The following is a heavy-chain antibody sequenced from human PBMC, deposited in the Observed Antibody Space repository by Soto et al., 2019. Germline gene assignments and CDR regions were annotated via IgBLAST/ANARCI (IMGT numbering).Heavy chain of an antibody. J-gene: IGHJ4*02. D-gene: IGHD5-12*01. CDR1: GGSINTFY. CDR2: IFSSGST. Sequence: SETLSLTCTVSGGSINTFYWSWVRQPAGKGLEWIGRIFSSGSTSFNPSLESRVAMSVDTSKNHFSLNLSSVTAADMAVYYCAREGSYSAYNFAPALQLGSFNFWGQGARVTVSS. CDR3: AREGSYSAYNFAPALQLGSFNF. V-gene: IGHV4-4*07.